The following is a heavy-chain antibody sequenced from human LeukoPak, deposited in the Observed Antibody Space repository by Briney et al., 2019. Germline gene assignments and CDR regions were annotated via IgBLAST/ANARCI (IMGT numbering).Heavy chain of an antibody. V-gene: IGHV3-30*03. J-gene: IGHJ4*02. Sequence: PGGSLRLSCAASGFTFSRYDMHWVRQAPGKGLEWVAVISYDGSNKYYADSVKGRFTISRDNSKNTLYLQMNSLRAEDTAVYYCARDDYLDYWGQGTLVTVSS. CDR3: ARDDYLDY. CDR1: GFTFSRYD. CDR2: ISYDGSNK.